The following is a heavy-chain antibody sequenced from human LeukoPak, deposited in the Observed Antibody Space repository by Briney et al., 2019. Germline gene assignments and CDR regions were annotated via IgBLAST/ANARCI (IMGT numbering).Heavy chain of an antibody. CDR1: GFTFSSYE. CDR2: ISSSGSTI. CDR3: ARDWVALGGDYMDV. V-gene: IGHV3-48*03. J-gene: IGHJ6*03. D-gene: IGHD2-15*01. Sequence: SGGSLRLSCAASGFTFSSYEMNWVRQAPGRGLEWVSYISSSGSTIDYADSVKGRFTTSRDNAKNSLYLQMNSLRAEDTAVYYCARDWVALGGDYMDVWGKGTTVTISS.